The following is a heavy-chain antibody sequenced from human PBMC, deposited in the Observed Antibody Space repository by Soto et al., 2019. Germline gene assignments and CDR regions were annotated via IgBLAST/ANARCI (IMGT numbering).Heavy chain of an antibody. CDR3: AIDYGFWSGYFDY. V-gene: IGHV3-30*03. Sequence: HPGGSLRLSCAASGVTFDTRAIHWLRQAPGQGLEWVAVISFDGSNKRYVDSVEGRFSISRDNSKTTSYLEMNGLKPEDTALYYCAIDYGFWSGYFDYWGQGTQVTVSS. CDR1: GVTFDTRA. J-gene: IGHJ4*02. D-gene: IGHD3-3*01. CDR2: ISFDGSNK.